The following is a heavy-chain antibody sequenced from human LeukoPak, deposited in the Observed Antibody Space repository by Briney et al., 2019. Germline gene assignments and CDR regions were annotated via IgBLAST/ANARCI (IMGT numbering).Heavy chain of an antibody. Sequence: PGGSLRLSCAASGFTFTNYWMSWVRQAPGKGLEWVANIREDGSEKKYVDSVKGRFTISRDNAKNSLYLQMSSLRAEDTAVYYCARDHRGGPLEYWGQGILVTVSS. CDR2: IREDGSEK. CDR1: GFTFTNYW. CDR3: ARDHRGGPLEY. D-gene: IGHD3-10*01. V-gene: IGHV3-7*01. J-gene: IGHJ4*02.